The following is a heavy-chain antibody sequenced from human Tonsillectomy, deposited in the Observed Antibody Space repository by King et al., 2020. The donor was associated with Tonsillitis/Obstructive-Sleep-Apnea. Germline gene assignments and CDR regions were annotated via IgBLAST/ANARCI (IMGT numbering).Heavy chain of an antibody. Sequence: VQLVESGGGLVQPGGSLRLSCAASGFTFSGYWMHWVRQAPGKGLVWVSGIKGVGSDTWYADSVKGRFTISRDNAKNTLYLQMNSLRAEDTAVYYCARESDAFDIWGQGTMVTVSS. V-gene: IGHV3-74*01. CDR1: GFTFSGYW. CDR3: ARESDAFDI. J-gene: IGHJ3*02. CDR2: IKGVGSDT.